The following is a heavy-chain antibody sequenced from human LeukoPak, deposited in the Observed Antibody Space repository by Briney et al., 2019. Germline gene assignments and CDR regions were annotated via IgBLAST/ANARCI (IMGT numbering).Heavy chain of an antibody. V-gene: IGHV3-30-3*01. J-gene: IGHJ3*02. CDR3: ARVDSLVVITTPGAFDI. D-gene: IGHD3-22*01. CDR1: GFTFSSYA. Sequence: PGGSLRLSCAASGFTFSSYAMHWVRQAPGKGLEWVAVISYDGSNKYYADSVKGRFTISRDNSKNTLYLQMNSLRAEDTAVYYCARVDSLVVITTPGAFDIWGQGTMVTVSS. CDR2: ISYDGSNK.